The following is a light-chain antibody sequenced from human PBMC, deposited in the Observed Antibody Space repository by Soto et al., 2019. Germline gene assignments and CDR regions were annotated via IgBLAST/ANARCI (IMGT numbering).Light chain of an antibody. CDR2: AAS. J-gene: IGKJ1*01. CDR3: LQYGSSPPT. CDR1: QTFSSNY. Sequence: VLTQSPCTLSWSPRKGATLSCRASQTFSSNYLAWFQQKPGQAPRLLIYAASRRATGVPDRFSGGGSGTDFTLTISRLEPADFAVYYCLQYGSSPPTFGRGTKVDI. V-gene: IGKV3-20*01.